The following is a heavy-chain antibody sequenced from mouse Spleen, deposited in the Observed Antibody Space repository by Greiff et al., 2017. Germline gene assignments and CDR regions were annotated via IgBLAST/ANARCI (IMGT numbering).Heavy chain of an antibody. CDR1: GYTFTDYN. CDR3: ARGALGLWYFDV. Sequence: EVKLVESGPELVKPGASVKIPCKASGYTFTDYNMDWVKQSHGKSLEWIGDINPNNGGTIYNQKFKGKATLTVDKSSSTAYMELRSLTSEDTAVYYCARGALGLWYFDVWGTGTTVTVSS. V-gene: IGHV1-18*01. D-gene: IGHD4-1*01. CDR2: INPNNGGT. J-gene: IGHJ1*03.